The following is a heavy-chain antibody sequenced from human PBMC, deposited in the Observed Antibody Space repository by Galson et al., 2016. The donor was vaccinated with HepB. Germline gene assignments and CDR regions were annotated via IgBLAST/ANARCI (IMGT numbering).Heavy chain of an antibody. Sequence: SETLSLTCAVSGASMTGHYWTWIRQPPGKRLEWIGYVFYTGESNYNSSLTTRVTSSVDTSKREVSLRLTSVTASDTAVYYRARGNGWYFPWGQGTLVTVSS. J-gene: IGHJ5*02. CDR3: ARGNGWYFP. CDR2: VFYTGES. CDR1: GASMTGHY. D-gene: IGHD6-19*01. V-gene: IGHV4-59*11.